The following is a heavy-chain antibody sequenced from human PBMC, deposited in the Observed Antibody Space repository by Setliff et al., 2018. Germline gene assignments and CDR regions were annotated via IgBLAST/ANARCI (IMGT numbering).Heavy chain of an antibody. CDR2: TFPMFDRP. D-gene: IGHD6-13*01. CDR1: GGTFKSHA. CDR3: ARGNMDVVAAGGKYSGMDV. Sequence: ASVKVSCKASGGTFKSHAFSWVRQAPGQGLEWMGGTFPMFDRPNYAQKFQARVTITADESTNTAYIEIRSLRSEDTAVYYCARGNMDVVAAGGKYSGMDVWGQGTTVTVSS. V-gene: IGHV1-69*13. J-gene: IGHJ6*02.